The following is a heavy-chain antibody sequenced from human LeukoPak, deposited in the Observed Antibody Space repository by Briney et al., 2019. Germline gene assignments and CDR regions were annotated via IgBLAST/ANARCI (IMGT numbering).Heavy chain of an antibody. CDR3: ARQLMVRGVINDY. D-gene: IGHD3-10*01. J-gene: IGHJ4*02. Sequence: SETLSLTCTVSGGSISSSSYYWGWIRQPPGKGLEWIGSIYYSGSTYYNPSLKSRVTISVDTSKNQFSLKLCSVTAADTAVYYCARQLMVRGVINDYWGQGTLVTVSS. CDR2: IYYSGST. CDR1: GGSISSSSYY. V-gene: IGHV4-39*01.